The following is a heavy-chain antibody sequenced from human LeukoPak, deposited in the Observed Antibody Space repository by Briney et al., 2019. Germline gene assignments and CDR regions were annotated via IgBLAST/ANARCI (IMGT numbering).Heavy chain of an antibody. V-gene: IGHV4-59*01. D-gene: IGHD2-15*01. CDR3: ARSCSGGSCYGL. CDR2: IYSSGNT. CDR1: GGSISSSY. J-gene: IGHJ4*02. Sequence: SETLSLTCTVSGGSISSSYWSWIRQPPGKGLEWIGYIYSSGNTNSNPSLKSRVTISVDTSKNQFSLKLSSVTAADTAVYYCARSCSGGSCYGLWGQGTLVTVSS.